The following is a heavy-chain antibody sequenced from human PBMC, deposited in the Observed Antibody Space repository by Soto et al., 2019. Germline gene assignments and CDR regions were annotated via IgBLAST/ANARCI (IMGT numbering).Heavy chain of an antibody. CDR2: ISGSGGST. V-gene: IGHV3-23*01. Sequence: GGSLSLSCAASGFTFSSYAMSWVRQAPGKGLEWVSAISGSGGSTYYADSVKGRFTISRDNSKNTLYLQMNSLRAEDTAVYYCAKDTAYGSGSYYYYYYYGMDVWGQGTTVTVSS. J-gene: IGHJ6*02. D-gene: IGHD3-10*01. CDR1: GFTFSSYA. CDR3: AKDTAYGSGSYYYYYYYGMDV.